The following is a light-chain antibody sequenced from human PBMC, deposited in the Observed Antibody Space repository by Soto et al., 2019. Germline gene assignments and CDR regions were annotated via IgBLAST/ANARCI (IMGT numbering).Light chain of an antibody. CDR2: EVN. J-gene: IGLJ1*01. CDR3: SSYADNNNFV. CDR1: SSDVGGYNY. V-gene: IGLV2-8*01. Sequence: QSALTQPPSASGSPGQSVTISCTGTSSDVGGYNYVSWYQQYPGKAPKLMIYEVNKRPSGVPDRFSGSKSGNTASLTVSGLQAEDEADYYCSSYADNNNFVFGAGTKVTVL.